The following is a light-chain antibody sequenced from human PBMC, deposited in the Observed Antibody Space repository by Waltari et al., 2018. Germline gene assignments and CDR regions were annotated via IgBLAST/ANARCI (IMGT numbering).Light chain of an antibody. V-gene: IGKV3-15*01. J-gene: IGKJ1*01. CDR3: QEYKNWT. CDR2: DAS. Sequence: EIVMTQSPATLSVSPGERATLSCRASQSVSSNVAWYQQKPGQAPRLLIFDASTRATGIPVRFSGSGSGIEFTLTISSLQSEDFAVYYCQEYKNWTFGQGTKVEIK. CDR1: QSVSSN.